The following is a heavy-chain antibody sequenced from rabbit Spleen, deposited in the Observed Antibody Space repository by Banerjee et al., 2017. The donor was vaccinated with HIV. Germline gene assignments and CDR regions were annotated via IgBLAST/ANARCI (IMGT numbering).Heavy chain of an antibody. J-gene: IGHJ6*01. CDR3: ARDTGTSFSTYGMDL. D-gene: IGHD8-1*01. V-gene: IGHV1S45*01. Sequence: QEQLVESGGGLVQPEGSLTLTCKASGFDFSNKAMMCWVRQAPGKGLEWIGCIATGSSGFTYYASWAKGRFTCSKASSTTVTLQMTSLTAADTATYFCARDTGTSFSTYGMDLWGQGTLVTVS. CDR1: GFDFSNKAM. CDR2: IATGSSGFT.